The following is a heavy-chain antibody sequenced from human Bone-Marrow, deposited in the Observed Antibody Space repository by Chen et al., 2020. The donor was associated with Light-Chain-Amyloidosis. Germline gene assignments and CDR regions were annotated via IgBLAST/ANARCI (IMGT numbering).Heavy chain of an antibody. D-gene: IGHD5-12*01. Sequence: EVQLEQSGPEVTKPGESLKISCKGSGYTFPNYWIGWVRQMPGKGLEWMGVIYPDDSDARYRPSCEGPVTISADKSIPTAFLQWRSLKASDTAMYYCARRRDGYNFDYCGQGILVTVSS. CDR3: ARRRDGYNFDY. J-gene: IGHJ4*02. CDR1: GYTFPNYW. CDR2: IYPDDSDA. V-gene: IGHV5-51*01.